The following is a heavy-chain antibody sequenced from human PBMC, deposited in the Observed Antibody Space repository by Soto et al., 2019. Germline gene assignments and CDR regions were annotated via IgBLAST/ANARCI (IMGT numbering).Heavy chain of an antibody. CDR2: ISGNGGTT. CDR3: ANFPVYDCGYADDY. D-gene: IGHD2-21*02. V-gene: IGHV3-23*01. Sequence: VGSLRLSCVESGFTFTRYAMSWVRQAPGKGLEWVSTISGNGGTTYHADSVKGRFTISRDNSKNTLYLQMNSLRAEDTAVYYCANFPVYDCGYADDYWVQGTLVTVSS. J-gene: IGHJ4*02. CDR1: GFTFTRYA.